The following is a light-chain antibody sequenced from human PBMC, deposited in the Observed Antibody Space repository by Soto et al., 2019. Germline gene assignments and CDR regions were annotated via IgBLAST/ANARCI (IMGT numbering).Light chain of an antibody. Sequence: VLTQSPATLSLSPGERATLSCRASQSIHTSLAWYQQKSGKPPRLVIYDSTLRANGVPDRFGGSRSGTEFTLTINSLEPEDFAVYYCQQRNVWPPITFGQGTRM. CDR3: QQRNVWPPIT. J-gene: IGKJ5*01. V-gene: IGKV3-11*01. CDR2: DST. CDR1: QSIHTS.